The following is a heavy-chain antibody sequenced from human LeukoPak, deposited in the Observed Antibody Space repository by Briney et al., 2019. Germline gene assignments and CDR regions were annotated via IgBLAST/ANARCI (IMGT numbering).Heavy chain of an antibody. CDR1: GGSIIASSHY. CDR3: ARRDYTAWFDP. Sequence: PSETLSLTCSVSGGSIIASSHYWAWVRQPPGKGLEWIGSVYYTGSIRYNTSLKSRVTISVDMSKNDLFLTLSSVTAADTAFYYCARRDYTAWFDPWGEGIPVTVSP. V-gene: IGHV4-39*01. J-gene: IGHJ5*02. D-gene: IGHD3-3*01. CDR2: VYYTGSI.